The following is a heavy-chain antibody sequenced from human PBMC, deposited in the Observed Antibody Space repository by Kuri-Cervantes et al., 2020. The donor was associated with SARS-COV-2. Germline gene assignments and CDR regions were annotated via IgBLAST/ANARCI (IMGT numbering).Heavy chain of an antibody. V-gene: IGHV1-18*01. CDR2: ISAYNGNT. CDR1: GGTFSSYA. CDR3: ARDRPILEWLLDYYYYYMDV. D-gene: IGHD3-3*01. J-gene: IGHJ6*03. Sequence: ASVKVSCKASGGTFSSYAISWVRQAPGQGLEWMGWISAYNGNTNYAQKLQGRVTMTTDTSTSTAYMELRSLRSDDTAVYYCARDRPILEWLLDYYYYYMDVWGKGTTVTVSS.